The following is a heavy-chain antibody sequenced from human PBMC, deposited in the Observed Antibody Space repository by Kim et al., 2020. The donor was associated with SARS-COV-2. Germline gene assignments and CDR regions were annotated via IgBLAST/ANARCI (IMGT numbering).Heavy chain of an antibody. V-gene: IGHV3-9*01. CDR3: AKDPGGLIAVACYFDY. J-gene: IGHJ4*02. Sequence: SVKGRFTISRDNAKNSLYLQMKRLRAEDTALYYCAKDPGGLIAVACYFDYWGQGTLVTVSS. D-gene: IGHD6-19*01.